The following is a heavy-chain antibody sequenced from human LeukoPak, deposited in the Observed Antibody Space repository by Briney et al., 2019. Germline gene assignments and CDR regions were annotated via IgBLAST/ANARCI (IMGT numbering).Heavy chain of an antibody. CDR2: ISGSGGST. Sequence: PGGSLRLSCAASGFTFSSYSMSWVRQAPGKGLEWVSAISGSGGSTYYADSVKGRFTISRDNSKNTLYLQTNSLRAEDTAVYYCAKAPNYDFWSAYTGGFDPWGQGTLVTVSS. V-gene: IGHV3-23*01. CDR3: AKAPNYDFWSAYTGGFDP. D-gene: IGHD3-3*01. J-gene: IGHJ5*02. CDR1: GFTFSSYS.